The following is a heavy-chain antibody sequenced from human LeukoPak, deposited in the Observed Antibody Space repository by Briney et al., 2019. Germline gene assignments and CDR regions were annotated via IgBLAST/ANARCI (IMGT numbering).Heavy chain of an antibody. D-gene: IGHD3-9*01. J-gene: IGHJ4*02. Sequence: TSETLSLTCTVSGGSISSSSYYWGWIRQPPGKGLEWIGSIYYSGSTYYNPSLKSRVTISVDTSNSQFSLKLSSVTAADTAVYYCARTYSDILTGYSYWGQGTLVTVSS. CDR1: GGSISSSSYY. V-gene: IGHV4-39*01. CDR2: IYYSGST. CDR3: ARTYSDILTGYSY.